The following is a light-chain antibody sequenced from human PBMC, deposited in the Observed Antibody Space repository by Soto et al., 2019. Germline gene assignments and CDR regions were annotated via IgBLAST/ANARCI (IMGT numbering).Light chain of an antibody. V-gene: IGLV3-21*02. CDR2: DDS. CDR1: NIRSKS. J-gene: IGLJ2*01. Sequence: SYELTQPPSVSVAPGQTATITCGGNNIRSKSVHWYQQKPGQAPVLVVYDDSDRPSGIPERFSGSNSGNTATLTISSVEAGDEADYFCQVWDGSDDHVVFGGGTQLTVL. CDR3: QVWDGSDDHVV.